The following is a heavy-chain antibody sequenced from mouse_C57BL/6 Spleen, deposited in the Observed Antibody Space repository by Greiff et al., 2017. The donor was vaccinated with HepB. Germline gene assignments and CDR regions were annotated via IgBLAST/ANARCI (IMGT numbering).Heavy chain of an antibody. V-gene: IGHV1-26*01. CDR1: GYTFTDYY. D-gene: IGHD2-3*01. Sequence: EVQLQQSGPELVKPGASVKISCKASGYTFTDYYMNWVKQSHGKSLEWIGDINPNNGGTSYNQKFKGKATLTVDKSSSTAYMELRSLTSEDSAVYYCASDGYLFDYWGQGTTLTVSS. J-gene: IGHJ2*01. CDR3: ASDGYLFDY. CDR2: INPNNGGT.